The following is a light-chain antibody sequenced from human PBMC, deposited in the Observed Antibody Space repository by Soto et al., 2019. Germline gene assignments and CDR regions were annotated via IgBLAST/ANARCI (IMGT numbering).Light chain of an antibody. J-gene: IGKJ3*01. CDR3: QQRNTFPPCFP. CDR2: GAS. CDR1: QGIRSY. Sequence: DIKLTQSPSFLSASVGDRVTITCRASQGIRSYLAWYQQRPGKAPELLIYGASTLRPGGASRFSGSGSGTEFTLTISSLQPEDIATYCCQQRNTFPPCFPFGPGTKVDIK. V-gene: IGKV1-9*01.